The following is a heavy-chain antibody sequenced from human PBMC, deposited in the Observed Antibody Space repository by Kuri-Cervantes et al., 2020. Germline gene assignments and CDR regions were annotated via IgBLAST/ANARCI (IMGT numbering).Heavy chain of an antibody. J-gene: IGHJ4*02. CDR2: ISWNSGSI. D-gene: IGHD3-10*01. CDR3: ARFGSN. Sequence: GGSLRLSCAASGFTFDDYAMHWVRQAPGKGLEWVSGISWNSGSIGYADSVKGRFTIPRDNAKNTLFLQLNSLRAEDTAVYYCARFGSNWGQGTLVTVSS. V-gene: IGHV3-9*01. CDR1: GFTFDDYA.